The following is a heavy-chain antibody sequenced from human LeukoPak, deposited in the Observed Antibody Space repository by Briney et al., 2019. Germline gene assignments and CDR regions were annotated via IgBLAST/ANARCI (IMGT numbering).Heavy chain of an antibody. J-gene: IGHJ4*02. Sequence: PGGSLRLSCADSGFTFSSYSMNWLRQAPGKGLEWVSSISSSSSYIYYEDSVKGRFTISRDNAKNSLYLQMNSLRAEDTAVYYCARVDSSGYYYGGVDYFDYWGQGTLVTVSS. D-gene: IGHD3-22*01. V-gene: IGHV3-21*01. CDR3: ARVDSSGYYYGGVDYFDY. CDR2: ISSSSSYI. CDR1: GFTFSSYS.